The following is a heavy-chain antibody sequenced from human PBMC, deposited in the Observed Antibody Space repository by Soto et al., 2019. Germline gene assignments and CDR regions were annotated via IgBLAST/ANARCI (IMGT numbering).Heavy chain of an antibody. CDR2: ISYDGSNK. D-gene: IGHD3-10*01. CDR3: AENSFRYYYGSGSYGGMDV. Sequence: PGGSLRLSCAASGFTFSSHGMHWVRQAPGKGLEWVAVISYDGSNKYYADSVKGRFTISRDNSKNTLYLQMNSLRAEDTAVYYCAENSFRYYYGSGSYGGMDVWGQGTTVTVSS. J-gene: IGHJ6*02. V-gene: IGHV3-30*18. CDR1: GFTFSSHG.